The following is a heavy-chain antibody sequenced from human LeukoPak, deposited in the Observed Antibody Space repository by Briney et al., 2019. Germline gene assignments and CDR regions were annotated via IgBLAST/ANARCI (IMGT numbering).Heavy chain of an antibody. D-gene: IGHD4-17*01. CDR3: ARAGYGDSDFDY. CDR1: GGSISSYY. V-gene: IGHV4-59*01. J-gene: IGHJ4*02. CDR2: IYYNGIT. Sequence: SETLSLTCTVSGGSISSYYWTWIRQPPGKGLELIGYIYYNGITNYNPSLRSRVTISVDMSKNQFSLKMSSVTAADTAVYYCARAGYGDSDFDYWGQGTLVTVSS.